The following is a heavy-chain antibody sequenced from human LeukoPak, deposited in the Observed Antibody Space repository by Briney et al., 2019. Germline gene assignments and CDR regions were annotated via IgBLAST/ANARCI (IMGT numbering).Heavy chain of an antibody. J-gene: IGHJ4*02. CDR2: ISAYNGNT. D-gene: IGHD5-18*01. CDR1: GYTFTSYG. CDR3: ARVVKQLWPPRAKAPHY. Sequence: ASVKVSCKASGYTFTSYGISWVRQAPGQGLEWVGWISAYNGNTNYAQKLQGRVTMTTDTSTSTAYMELRSLRSDDTAVYYCARVVKQLWPPRAKAPHYWGQGTLVTVSS. V-gene: IGHV1-18*01.